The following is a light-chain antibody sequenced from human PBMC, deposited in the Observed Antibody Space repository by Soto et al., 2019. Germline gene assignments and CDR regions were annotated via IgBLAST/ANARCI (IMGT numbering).Light chain of an antibody. CDR1: QSVRDRY. V-gene: IGKV3-20*01. Sequence: EIVLTQSPGTLSLSPGERATLSCRASQSVRDRYLAWYQQKPGQAPSLLIYDTSTRATGVPDRFSGSGSGTDFALTISRGEPEDLAIYFCQQYGRSPGTCGQGTKVDIK. J-gene: IGKJ1*01. CDR2: DTS. CDR3: QQYGRSPGT.